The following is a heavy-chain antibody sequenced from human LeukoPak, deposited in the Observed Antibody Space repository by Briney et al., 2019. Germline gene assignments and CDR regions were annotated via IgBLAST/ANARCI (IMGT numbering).Heavy chain of an antibody. D-gene: IGHD7-27*01. Sequence: LRLSCAASGFTFSSYAMSWVRQPPGKGLEWIGYIYYSGSTYYNPSLKSRVTISVDTSKNQFSLKLSSVTAADTAVYYCARDLGLGYFDLWGRGTLVTVSS. CDR2: IYYSGST. V-gene: IGHV4-30-4*08. J-gene: IGHJ2*01. CDR1: GFTFSSYA. CDR3: ARDLGLGYFDL.